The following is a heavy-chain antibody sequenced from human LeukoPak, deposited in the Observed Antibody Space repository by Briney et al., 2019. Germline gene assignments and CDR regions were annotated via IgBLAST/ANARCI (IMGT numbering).Heavy chain of an antibody. V-gene: IGHV5-51*01. CDR2: IYVLDSGA. D-gene: IGHD6-13*01. J-gene: IGHJ4*02. CDR3: ARLGQYTSIWYKWDYFDY. Sequence: GESLKISCKGSGYGIIDSCIGWVRQMPGKGLEWVGSIYVLDSGARYSPSFQGQVTISVDKSISTAYLQWSSLKASDTAMYYCARLGQYTSIWYKWDYFDYWGQGTQVTVSS. CDR1: GYGIIDSC.